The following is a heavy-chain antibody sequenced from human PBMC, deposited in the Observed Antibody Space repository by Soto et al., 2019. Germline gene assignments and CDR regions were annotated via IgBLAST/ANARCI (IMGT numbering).Heavy chain of an antibody. V-gene: IGHV3-48*03. D-gene: IGHD6-13*01. CDR3: VRFGGAAAGPGDY. J-gene: IGHJ4*02. CDR2: ISSSGINI. CDR1: DSTFSSYE. Sequence: PGGSLRLSCVASDSTFSSYEMNWVRQAPGKGLEWVSYISSSGINIYYTDSVKGRFTISRDNAKKSLYLQMNSLRAEDTAVYYCVRFGGAAAGPGDYWGQGTLVTVSS.